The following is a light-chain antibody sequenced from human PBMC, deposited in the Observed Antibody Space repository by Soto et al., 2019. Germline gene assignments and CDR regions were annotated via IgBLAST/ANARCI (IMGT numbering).Light chain of an antibody. CDR3: QQYGTYLWT. V-gene: IGKV1-5*01. Sequence: DIQMTQSPSTLSASVGDRVTNTCRASQSISSWLAWFQQKPGKAPKLLMYDASSLESGVPSRFSGSGSGTEFTLTISSLQPDDFATYYCQQYGTYLWTFGQGTKVDIK. CDR2: DAS. CDR1: QSISSW. J-gene: IGKJ1*01.